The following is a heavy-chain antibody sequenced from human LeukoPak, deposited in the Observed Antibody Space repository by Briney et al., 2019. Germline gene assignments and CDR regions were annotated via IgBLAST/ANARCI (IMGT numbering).Heavy chain of an antibody. V-gene: IGHV3-23*01. CDR1: GFTFSTYA. Sequence: GGSLRLSCAASGFTFSTYAMSWVRQAPGKGLEWVSSISGGSGGSTYYADSVKGRFTISRDSSKNTLYLQMNSLRAEDTAVYYCARAYTETLGLYFDYWGQGTLVTVSS. D-gene: IGHD3-16*01. CDR2: ISGGSGGST. CDR3: ARAYTETLGLYFDY. J-gene: IGHJ4*02.